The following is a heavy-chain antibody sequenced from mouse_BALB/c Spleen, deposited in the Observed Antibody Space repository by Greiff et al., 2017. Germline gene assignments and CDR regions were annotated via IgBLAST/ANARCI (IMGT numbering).Heavy chain of an antibody. CDR1: GFTFSDYY. J-gene: IGHJ3*01. CDR3: ARDSPWFAY. CDR2: ISDGGSYT. V-gene: IGHV5-4*02. Sequence: EVHLVESGGGLVKPGGSLKLSCAASGFTFSDYYMYWVRQTPEKRLEWVATISDGGSYTYYPDSVKGRFTISRDNAKNNLYLQMSSLKSEDTAMYYCARDSPWFAYWGQGTLVTVSA.